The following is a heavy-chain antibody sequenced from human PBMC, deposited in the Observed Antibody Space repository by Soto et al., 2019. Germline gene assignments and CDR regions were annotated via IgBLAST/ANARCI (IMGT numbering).Heavy chain of an antibody. V-gene: IGHV2-5*01. J-gene: IGHJ5*02. CDR2: IYWNDDK. CDR1: GFSLSTSGVG. CDR3: AHSNLYDYDSSGSNWFDP. Sequence: QITLKESGPTLVNPTQTLTLTCTFSGFSLSTSGVGVGWIRQPPGKALEWLALIYWNDDKRYSPSLKSRLTITKDTTKNQVVLTMTNMDPVDTATYYCAHSNLYDYDSSGSNWFDPWGQGTLVTVSS. D-gene: IGHD3-22*01.